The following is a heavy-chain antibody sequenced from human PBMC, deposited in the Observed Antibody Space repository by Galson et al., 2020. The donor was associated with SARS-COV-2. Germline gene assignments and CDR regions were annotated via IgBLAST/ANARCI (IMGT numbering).Heavy chain of an antibody. CDR2: IYHSGNT. CDR3: AGRYCSGGYCYRYFDY. J-gene: IGHJ4*02. V-gene: IGHV4-39*01. CDR1: GGSFNSDLFY. Sequence: SETLSLTCTVSGGSFNSDLFYWGWIRQPPGKGLEWIGSIYHSGNTYYNPSLKSRVIISLDTSKNLLSLNLSSVTAADTAVYYCAGRYCSGGYCYRYFDYWGQRTLVPVSS. D-gene: IGHD2-15*01.